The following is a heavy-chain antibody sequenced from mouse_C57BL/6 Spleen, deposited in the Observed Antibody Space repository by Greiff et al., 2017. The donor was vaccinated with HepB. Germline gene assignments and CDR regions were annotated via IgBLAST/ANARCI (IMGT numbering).Heavy chain of an antibody. D-gene: IGHD2-1*01. CDR2: INPNNGGT. CDR3: ARLTIYYGNFLFDY. Sequence: VQLQQSGPELVKPGASVKISCKASGYTFTDYYMNWVKQSHGKSLEWIGDINPNNGGTSYNQKFKGKATLTVDKSSSTAYMELRSLTSEDSAVYYCARLTIYYGNFLFDYWGQGTTLTVSS. J-gene: IGHJ2*01. CDR1: GYTFTDYY. V-gene: IGHV1-26*01.